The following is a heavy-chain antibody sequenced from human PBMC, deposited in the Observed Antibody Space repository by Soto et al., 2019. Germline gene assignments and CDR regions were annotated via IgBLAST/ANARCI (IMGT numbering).Heavy chain of an antibody. CDR3: ARVDYYDSSGYLASSKGFDP. V-gene: IGHV1-18*01. D-gene: IGHD3-22*01. J-gene: IGHJ5*02. CDR1: GYTFTSYG. CDR2: ISAYNGNT. Sequence: DSVKVSCKASGYTFTSYGISWVRQAPGEGLGWVGWISAYNGNTNYAQKLQGRAAMSPDTSPSTAYMELRSLRSDDTAAYYCARVDYYDSSGYLASSKGFDPSGQGTRVTAS.